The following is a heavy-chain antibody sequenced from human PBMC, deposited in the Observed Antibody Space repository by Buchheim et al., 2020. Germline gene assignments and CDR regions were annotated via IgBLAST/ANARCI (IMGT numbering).Heavy chain of an antibody. J-gene: IGHJ5*02. CDR2: IYYSGST. D-gene: IGHD3-3*01. V-gene: IGHV4-59*01. Sequence: QVQLQESGPGLVKPSETLSLTCTVSGGSISSYYWGWIRQPPGKGLEWIGYIYYSGSTNYNPSLKSRVTISVDTSQKPFSLKLSSVTAADTAVYYCARGPMDYHFWSGYSFGVYNWFDPWGQGTL. CDR3: ARGPMDYHFWSGYSFGVYNWFDP. CDR1: GGSISSYY.